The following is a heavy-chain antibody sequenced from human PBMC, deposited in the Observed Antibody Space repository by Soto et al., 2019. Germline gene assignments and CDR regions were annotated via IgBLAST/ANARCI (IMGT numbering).Heavy chain of an antibody. Sequence: ASVKVSCKASGYTFTSYGISWVRQAPGQGLEWMGWFSAYNGNTNYAQKLQGRVTMTTDTSTSTAYMELRSLRSDYTAVYYCARGYSSGWYMNAFDIWGQGTMVTVSS. J-gene: IGHJ3*02. V-gene: IGHV1-18*01. CDR3: ARGYSSGWYMNAFDI. D-gene: IGHD6-19*01. CDR1: GYTFTSYG. CDR2: FSAYNGNT.